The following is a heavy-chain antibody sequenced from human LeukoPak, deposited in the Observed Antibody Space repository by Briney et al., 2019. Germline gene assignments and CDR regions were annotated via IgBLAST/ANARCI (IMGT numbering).Heavy chain of an antibody. CDR1: GFTFDDYG. V-gene: IGHV3-20*04. J-gene: IGHJ5*02. CDR3: ARDGAVAGMPSWFDP. Sequence: PGGSLRLSCAASGFTFDDYGMSWVRPAPGEGLEWVSGINWNVGSTGYADSVRGRFTISRDNAKNSLYLQMNSLRAEDTALYYCARDGAVAGMPSWFDPWGQGTLVTVSS. CDR2: INWNVGST. D-gene: IGHD6-19*01.